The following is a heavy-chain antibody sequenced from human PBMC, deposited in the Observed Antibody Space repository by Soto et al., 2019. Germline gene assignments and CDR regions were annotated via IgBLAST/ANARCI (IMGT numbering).Heavy chain of an antibody. CDR2: INHSGST. CDR3: ARAHATGYSSSWYAWAAGGMLQGFDY. J-gene: IGHJ4*02. CDR1: GGSFSGYY. V-gene: IGHV4-34*01. Sequence: SSETLSLTCAVYGGSFSGYYWSWIRQPPGKGLEWIGEINHSGSTNYNPSLKSRVTISVDTSKNQFSLKLSSVTAAGTAVYYCARAHATGYSSSWYAWAAGGMLQGFDYWGQGTLVTVSS. D-gene: IGHD6-13*01.